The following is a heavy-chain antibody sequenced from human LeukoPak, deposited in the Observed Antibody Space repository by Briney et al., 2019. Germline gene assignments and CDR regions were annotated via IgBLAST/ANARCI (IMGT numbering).Heavy chain of an antibody. Sequence: GGSLRLSCAASGFTFSGSAMHWVRQASGKGPGWVGRIRNKSNNYATAYAASVKGRFTISRDDSKNTAYLQMNSLEAEDTAVYYCAKDGGDYGELDYWGQGTLVTVSS. CDR1: GFTFSGSA. J-gene: IGHJ4*02. V-gene: IGHV3-73*01. D-gene: IGHD4-17*01. CDR3: AKDGGDYGELDY. CDR2: IRNKSNNYAT.